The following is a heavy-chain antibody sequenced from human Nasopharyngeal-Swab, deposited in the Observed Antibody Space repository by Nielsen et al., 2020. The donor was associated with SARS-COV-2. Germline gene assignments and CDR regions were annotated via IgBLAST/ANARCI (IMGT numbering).Heavy chain of an antibody. CDR3: ARDPSGDYYYDSSGRPRHYFDY. J-gene: IGHJ4*02. D-gene: IGHD3-22*01. CDR2: IIPIFGTA. Sequence: WVRQAPGQGLEWMGGIIPIFGTANYAQKLQGRVTITADESTSTAYMELSSLRSEDTAVYYCARDPSGDYYYDSSGRPRHYFDYWGQGTLVTVSS. V-gene: IGHV1-69*01.